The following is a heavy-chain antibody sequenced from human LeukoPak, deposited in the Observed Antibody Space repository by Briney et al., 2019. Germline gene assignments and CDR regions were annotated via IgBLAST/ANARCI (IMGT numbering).Heavy chain of an antibody. D-gene: IGHD3-3*01. V-gene: IGHV4-61*02. CDR3: ARRHYEMRFDP. CDR1: GGSISSGSYY. CDR2: IYTSGST. J-gene: IGHJ5*02. Sequence: SETLSLTCTVSGGSISSGSYYWSWIRQPAGRGLEWIGRIYTSGSTNYNPSLKSRVTISVDTSKNQFSLKLSSVTAADTAVYYCARRHYEMRFDPWGQGTLVTVSS.